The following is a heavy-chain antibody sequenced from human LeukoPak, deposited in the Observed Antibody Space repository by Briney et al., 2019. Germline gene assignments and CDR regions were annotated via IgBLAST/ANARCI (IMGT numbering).Heavy chain of an antibody. Sequence: ASVKVSCKASGYTFTGYYMHWVRQAPGQGLEWMGRINPNTGATNYAQKFQGRVTMTRDTSISTAYMELSRLRSDDTAVYYCARAVAGTYDCDYWGQGTLVTVSS. D-gene: IGHD6-19*01. CDR2: INPNTGAT. CDR3: ARAVAGTYDCDY. V-gene: IGHV1-2*06. CDR1: GYTFTGYY. J-gene: IGHJ4*02.